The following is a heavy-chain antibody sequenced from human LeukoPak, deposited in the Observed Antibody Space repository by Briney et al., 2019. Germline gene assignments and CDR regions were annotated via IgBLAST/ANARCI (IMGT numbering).Heavy chain of an antibody. Sequence: GGSLRLSCAASGFTFSSYAMSWVRQAPGKGLEWVSAISGSGGSTYYAGSVKGRFTISRDNAKNSLYLQMNSLRAEDTAVYYCARRGFWSGYFDYWGQGTLVTVSS. D-gene: IGHD3-3*01. V-gene: IGHV3-23*01. CDR3: ARRGFWSGYFDY. CDR2: ISGSGGST. J-gene: IGHJ4*02. CDR1: GFTFSSYA.